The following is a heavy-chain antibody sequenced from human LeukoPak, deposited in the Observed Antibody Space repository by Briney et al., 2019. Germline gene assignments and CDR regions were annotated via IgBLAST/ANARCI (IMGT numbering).Heavy chain of an antibody. J-gene: IGHJ6*04. CDR1: GFTFSSYS. V-gene: IGHV3-21*01. D-gene: IGHD3-10*01. CDR3: ARVANYYGSGSYYLLSPADV. Sequence: GGSLRLSCAASGFTFSSYSMNWVRQAPGKGLEWVSSMSSSSSYIYYADSVKGRFTISRDNAKNSLYLQMNSLRAEDTAVYYCARVANYYGSGSYYLLSPADVWGKGTTVTVSS. CDR2: MSSSSSYI.